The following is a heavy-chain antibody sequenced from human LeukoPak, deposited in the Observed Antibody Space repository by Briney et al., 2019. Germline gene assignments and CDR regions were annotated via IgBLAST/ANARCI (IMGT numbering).Heavy chain of an antibody. J-gene: IGHJ4*02. CDR1: GFTVSSNY. V-gene: IGHV3-23*01. D-gene: IGHD1-26*01. Sequence: GGSLRLSCAASGFTVSSNYMSWVRQAPGKGLEWVSAISGSGGSTYYADSVKGRFTISRDNSKNTLYLQMNSLRAEDTAVYYCAKDVTRRGIVGATTFDYWGQGTLVTVSS. CDR3: AKDVTRRGIVGATTFDY. CDR2: ISGSGGST.